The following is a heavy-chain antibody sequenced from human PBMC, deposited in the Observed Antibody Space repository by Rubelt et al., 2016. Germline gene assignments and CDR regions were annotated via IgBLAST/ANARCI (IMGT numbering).Heavy chain of an antibody. D-gene: IGHD2-2*01. V-gene: IGHV1-2*02. CDR2: INPNSGGT. Sequence: MGWINPNSGGTNYAQKFQGRVTMTRDTSISTAYMELSRLRSDDTAGYYCARDSHIVVVPAARRWFDPWGQGTLVTVSS. J-gene: IGHJ5*02. CDR3: ARDSHIVVVPAARRWFDP.